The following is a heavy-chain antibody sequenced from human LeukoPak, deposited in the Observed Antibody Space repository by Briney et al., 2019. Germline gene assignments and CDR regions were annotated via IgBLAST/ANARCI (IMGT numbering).Heavy chain of an antibody. V-gene: IGHV4-39*01. CDR1: GGSISSSSYY. Sequence: PSETLSLTCTVSGGSISSSSYYWGWIRQPPGKGLEWIGSIYYSWSTYYNPSLKSRVTISVDTSKNQFSLKLSSVTAADTAVYYCAGGGYCSRANCFAPLFDYWGQGTLVTVSS. D-gene: IGHD2-2*01. CDR3: AGGGYCSRANCFAPLFDY. J-gene: IGHJ4*02. CDR2: IYYSWST.